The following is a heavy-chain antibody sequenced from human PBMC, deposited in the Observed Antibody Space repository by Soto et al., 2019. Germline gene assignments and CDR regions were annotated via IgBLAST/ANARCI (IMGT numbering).Heavy chain of an antibody. CDR2: MYYNGNT. CDR1: GGSITNHY. D-gene: IGHD7-27*01. CDR3: TRANWYSEY. J-gene: IGHJ4*01. Sequence: QVQLQESGPGLVKPSETLSLTCTVSGGSITNHYWSWIRQPPGKGLEWIGYMYYNGNTNYNPSLKRLVTMSVDTSMNQISRKLTTVTTADTAVYYCTRANWYSEYWGHGTLFTV. V-gene: IGHV4-59*11.